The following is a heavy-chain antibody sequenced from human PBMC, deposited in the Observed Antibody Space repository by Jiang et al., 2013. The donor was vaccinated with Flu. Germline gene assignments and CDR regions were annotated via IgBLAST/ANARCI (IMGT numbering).Heavy chain of an antibody. Sequence: SGSGLVKPSETLSLSCTVSGDSISSSSYYWGWIRQPPGKGLEWIGSIYYSGSTYYNPSLKSRVTISIDTSKNQFSLKLNSVTAADTAVYYCARRIVGATNKRWYFDLWGRGTLVTVSS. CDR1: GDSISSSSYY. D-gene: IGHD1-26*01. J-gene: IGHJ2*01. CDR2: IYYSGST. CDR3: ARRIVGATNKRWYFDL. V-gene: IGHV4-39*07.